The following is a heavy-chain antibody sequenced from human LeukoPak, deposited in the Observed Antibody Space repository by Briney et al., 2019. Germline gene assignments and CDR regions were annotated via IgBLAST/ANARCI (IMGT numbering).Heavy chain of an antibody. V-gene: IGHV1-18*01. CDR2: IRGDNGAT. CDR3: TRDQATFDI. CDR1: GFTFTTYV. Sequence: ASVTVSCKASGFTFTTYVSWVRQAPGQGLEWMGWIRGDNGATFYAHELRGRLTMTTDTSTSTVYMELRSLKSDDTAIYYCTRDQATFDIWGQGTMVTVTS. J-gene: IGHJ3*02.